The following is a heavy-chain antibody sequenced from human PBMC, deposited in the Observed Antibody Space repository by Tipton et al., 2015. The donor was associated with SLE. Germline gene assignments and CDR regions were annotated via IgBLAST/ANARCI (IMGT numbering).Heavy chain of an antibody. CDR1: GFTFSNYW. CDR3: AKGNSAAMYYYDYYMDV. D-gene: IGHD2-2*01. Sequence: SLRLSCVASGFTFSNYWMHWVCQAPGKGPVWVSRLNSDGTFTTHADSVKGRFTISRDNAKNTLYLQMNSLRAEDTALYYCAKGNSAAMYYYDYYMDVWGKGTTVTVSS. CDR2: LNSDGTFT. V-gene: IGHV3-74*01. J-gene: IGHJ6*03.